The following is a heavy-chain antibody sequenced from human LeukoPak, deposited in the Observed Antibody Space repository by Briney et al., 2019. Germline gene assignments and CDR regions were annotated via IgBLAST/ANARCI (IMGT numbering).Heavy chain of an antibody. CDR1: GGIFSSYA. V-gene: IGHV1-69*04. D-gene: IGHD3-10*01. CDR3: ARDSYGSDYYYGMDV. Sequence: SVKVSCKASGGIFSSYAISWVRQAPGQGLEWMGRIIPILGIANYAQKFQGRVTITADKSTSTAYMELSSLGSEDTAVYYCARDSYGSDYYYGMDVWGQGTTVTVSS. CDR2: IIPILGIA. J-gene: IGHJ6*02.